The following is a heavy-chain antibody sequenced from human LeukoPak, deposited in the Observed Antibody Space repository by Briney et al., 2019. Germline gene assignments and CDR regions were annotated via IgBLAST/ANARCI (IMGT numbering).Heavy chain of an antibody. D-gene: IGHD6-19*01. CDR2: ISSSSGSK. CDR3: ARGRQWRGFDY. CDR1: GFAFRTYS. V-gene: IGHV3-48*02. J-gene: IGHJ4*02. Sequence: PGGSLRLSCGASGFAFRTYSMSWVRQAPGKGLEWVSYISSSSGSKHYADSVRGRFAISRDNAKNSLYLQMNSLRDEDTAVYYCARGRQWRGFDYWGQGALVTVSS.